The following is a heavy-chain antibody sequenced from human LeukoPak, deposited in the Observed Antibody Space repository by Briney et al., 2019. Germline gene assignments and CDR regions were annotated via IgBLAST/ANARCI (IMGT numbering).Heavy chain of an antibody. V-gene: IGHV4-59*01. CDR3: ARDTAMAQFDY. CDR1: GGSISSYY. CDR2: IYYSGST. D-gene: IGHD5-18*01. Sequence: PSETLSLTCTVSGGSISSYYWSWIRQPPEKGLEWIGYIYYSGSTNYNPSLKSRVTISVDTSKNQFSLKLSSVTAADTAVYYCARDTAMAQFDYWGQGTLVTVSS. J-gene: IGHJ4*02.